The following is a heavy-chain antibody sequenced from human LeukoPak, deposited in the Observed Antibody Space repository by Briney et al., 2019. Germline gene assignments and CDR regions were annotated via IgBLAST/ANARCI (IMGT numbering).Heavy chain of an antibody. J-gene: IGHJ4*02. CDR2: ISGSGGST. CDR1: GFTFSTHA. V-gene: IGHV3-23*01. Sequence: GGSLRLSCAASGFTFSTHAMNWVRQAPGKGLEWVSTISGSGGSTYYADSVKGRFTISRDNSKNTLYLQMNSLRAEDTAVYYCAKNQLGYSYGSSYFGYWGQGTLVTVSS. D-gene: IGHD5-18*01. CDR3: AKNQLGYSYGSSYFGY.